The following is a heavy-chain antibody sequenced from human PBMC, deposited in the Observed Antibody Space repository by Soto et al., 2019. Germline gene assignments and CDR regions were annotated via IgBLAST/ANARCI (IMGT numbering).Heavy chain of an antibody. CDR1: GGSISSYY. V-gene: IGHV4-39*01. D-gene: IGHD6-19*01. CDR3: ARHYSSGSRNWFDP. CDR2: IYYSGST. Sequence: PLETLSLTCTVSGGSISSYYWGWVRQPPGKGLEWIGSIYYSGSTYYNPSLRSRVTISVDTSKNQFSLKLSSVTAADTAVFYCARHYSSGSRNWFDPWGQGTLLTVSS. J-gene: IGHJ5*02.